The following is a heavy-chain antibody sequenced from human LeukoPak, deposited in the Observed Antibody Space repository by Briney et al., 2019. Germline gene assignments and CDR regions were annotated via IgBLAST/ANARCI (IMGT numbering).Heavy chain of an antibody. V-gene: IGHV3-30*01. J-gene: IGHJ4*02. D-gene: IGHD6-6*01. CDR1: GFTFSSYA. CDR2: ISYDGSNK. CDR3: ARGVGSSLTY. Sequence: GGSLRLSCAASGFTFSSYAMHWVRQAPGKGLEWVAVISYDGSNKYYADSVKGRFTISRDNSKNTLYLQMNSLRAEDTAVYYCARGVGSSLTYWGQGTLVTVSS.